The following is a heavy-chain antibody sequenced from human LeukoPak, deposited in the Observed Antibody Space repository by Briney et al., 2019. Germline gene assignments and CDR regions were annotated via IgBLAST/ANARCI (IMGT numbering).Heavy chain of an antibody. J-gene: IGHJ4*02. CDR2: ISSSSSYI. CDR1: GFTFSSYS. CDR3: ARVAMNYDILTGYSAGLDY. Sequence: GGSLRLSCAASGFTFSSYSMNWVRQAPGKGLEWVSSISSSSSYIYYADPVKGRFTISRDNAKNSLYLQMNSLRAEDTAVYYCARVAMNYDILTGYSAGLDYWGQGTLVTVSS. D-gene: IGHD3-9*01. V-gene: IGHV3-21*01.